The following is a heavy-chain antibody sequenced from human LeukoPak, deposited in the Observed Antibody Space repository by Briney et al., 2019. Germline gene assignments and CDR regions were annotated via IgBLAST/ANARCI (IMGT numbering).Heavy chain of an antibody. V-gene: IGHV3-23*01. J-gene: IGHJ6*03. CDR2: IGGSDGRT. CDR3: AKDSGSYDWGYMDV. Sequence: GGSLRLSCAASGFTFSTYAMSWVRQAPGKGLEWVSLIGGSDGRTRYADSVKGRFTISRDNSKNTLYLEMNSLRAEDTAVYYCAKDSGSYDWGYMDVWGKGTTVTISS. D-gene: IGHD3-16*01. CDR1: GFTFSTYA.